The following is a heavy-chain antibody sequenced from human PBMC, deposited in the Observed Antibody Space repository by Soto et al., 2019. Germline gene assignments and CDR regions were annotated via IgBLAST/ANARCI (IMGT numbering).Heavy chain of an antibody. CDR2: MNPNTGNT. V-gene: IGHV1-8*01. CDR3: ARTAAAGKYYYGVDV. CDR1: GYTFTSYD. D-gene: IGHD6-13*01. J-gene: IGHJ6*02. Sequence: ASVKVSCKASGYTFTSYDINWVRQATGQGLEWMGWMNPNTGNTAYAQKFQGRVTMTRDTSTSTVYMELSSLRSEDTAMYYCARTAAAGKYYYGVDVWGQGTTVTVSS.